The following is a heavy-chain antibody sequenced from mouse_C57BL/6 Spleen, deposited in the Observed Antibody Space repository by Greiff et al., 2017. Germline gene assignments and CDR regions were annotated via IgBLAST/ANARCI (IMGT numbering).Heavy chain of an antibody. CDR3: ETGSSYWYFDV. CDR2: INPNYGTT. Sequence: EVKLQESGPELVKPGASVKISCKASGYSFTDYNMNWVKQSNGKSLEWIGVINPNYGTTSYNQKFKGKATMTVDQSSSTAYMQLNSLTSEDSAVYYCETGSSYWYFDVWGTGTTVTVSS. CDR1: GYSFTDYN. J-gene: IGHJ1*03. V-gene: IGHV1-39*01. D-gene: IGHD1-1*01.